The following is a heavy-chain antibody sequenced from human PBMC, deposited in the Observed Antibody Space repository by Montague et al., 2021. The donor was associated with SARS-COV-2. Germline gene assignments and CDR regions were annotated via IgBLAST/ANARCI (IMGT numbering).Heavy chain of an antibody. J-gene: IGHJ6*02. Sequence: SLRLSCAASGFTFSSYSMNWVRQAPGKGLEWVSSLSSSSSYIYYADSVKGRFTISRDNAKNSLYLQMNSLRAEDTAVYYCASYQNYYYYYGMDVWGQGTTVTVSS. V-gene: IGHV3-21*01. D-gene: IGHD2-2*01. CDR1: GFTFSSYS. CDR2: LSSSSSYI. CDR3: ASYQNYYYYYGMDV.